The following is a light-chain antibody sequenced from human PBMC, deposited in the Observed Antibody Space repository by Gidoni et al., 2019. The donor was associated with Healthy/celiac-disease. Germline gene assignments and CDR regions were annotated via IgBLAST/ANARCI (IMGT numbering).Light chain of an antibody. Sequence: SYQLTQPPSASVSPGQTARITCSGDALPKQYAYWYQQKPGQAPVLVIYKDSERPSGIPERFSGSSSETTVTLTISGVQAEDEADYYCQSADSSGSVVFGGGTKLTVL. CDR1: ALPKQY. CDR3: QSADSSGSVV. V-gene: IGLV3-25*03. J-gene: IGLJ2*01. CDR2: KDS.